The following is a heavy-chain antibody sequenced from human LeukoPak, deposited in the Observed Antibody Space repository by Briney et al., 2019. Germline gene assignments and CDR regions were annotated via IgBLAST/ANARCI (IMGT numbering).Heavy chain of an antibody. CDR3: AKDRRVVRGEYFDF. Sequence: GGSLRLSCAASGFTFTNYYMTWVRQAPGKGLEWVSTIGGSDGTTYYADSVKGRFTISRDNSKNTLSLQMNSLRTEDTAIYYCAKDRRVVRGEYFDFWGQGTLVTVSS. D-gene: IGHD3-10*01. V-gene: IGHV3-23*01. CDR1: GFTFTNYY. CDR2: IGGSDGTT. J-gene: IGHJ4*02.